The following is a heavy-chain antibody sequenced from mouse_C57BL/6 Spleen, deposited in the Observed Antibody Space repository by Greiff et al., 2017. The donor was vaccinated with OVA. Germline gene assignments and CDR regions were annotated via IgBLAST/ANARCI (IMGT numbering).Heavy chain of an antibody. CDR2: IDPENGGT. V-gene: IGHV1-15*01. D-gene: IGHD1-1*01. Sequence: QVQLQQSGAELVRPGASVTLSCKASGYTFTDYEMHWVKQTPVHGLEWIGAIDPENGGTAYNQKFKGKAILTADKSSSTAYMELRSLTSEDSAVYYCTRGLNYYGSSSLFAYWGQGTLVTVSA. J-gene: IGHJ3*01. CDR3: TRGLNYYGSSSLFAY. CDR1: GYTFTDYE.